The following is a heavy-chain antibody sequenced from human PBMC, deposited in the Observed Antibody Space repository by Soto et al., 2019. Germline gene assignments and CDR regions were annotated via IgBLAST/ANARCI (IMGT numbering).Heavy chain of an antibody. CDR3: ARDPVIYYDFWSGSDYYYYGMDV. J-gene: IGHJ6*02. D-gene: IGHD3-3*01. CDR2: IYTSGST. CDR1: GGSISSYY. Sequence: PSETLSLTCTVSGGSISSYYRSWIRQPAGKGLEWIGRIYTSGSTNYNPSLKSRVTMSVDTSKNQFSLKLSSVTAADTAVYYCARDPVIYYDFWSGSDYYYYGMDVWGQGTTVTVS. V-gene: IGHV4-4*07.